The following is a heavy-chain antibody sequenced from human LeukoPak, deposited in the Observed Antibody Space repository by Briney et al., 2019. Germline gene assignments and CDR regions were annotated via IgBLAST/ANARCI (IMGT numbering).Heavy chain of an antibody. J-gene: IGHJ5*02. D-gene: IGHD3-10*01. CDR2: INHSGST. CDR3: AREIYGSGSSVP. Sequence: PSETLSLTCAVYGGSFSGYYWSWIRQPPGKGLEWIGEINHSGSTNYNPSLKSRVTISVDTSKNQFSLKLSSVTAADTAVYYCAREIYGSGSSVPWGQGTLVTVSS. V-gene: IGHV4-34*01. CDR1: GGSFSGYY.